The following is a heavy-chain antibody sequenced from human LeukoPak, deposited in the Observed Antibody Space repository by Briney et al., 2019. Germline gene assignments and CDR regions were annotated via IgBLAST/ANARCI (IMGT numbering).Heavy chain of an antibody. CDR1: GGSISSGDYY. CDR3: ARHRQGRGYQDD. D-gene: IGHD3-3*01. CDR2: IYYSGSA. V-gene: IGHV4-30-4*08. Sequence: SETLSLTCTVSGGSISSGDYYWTWIRQPPGKGLEWIGYIYYSGSAYYNPSLKSRVTISVDTSKNQFSLKLNSMTAADTAVYYCARHRQGRGYQDDWGQGTLVTVSS. J-gene: IGHJ4*02.